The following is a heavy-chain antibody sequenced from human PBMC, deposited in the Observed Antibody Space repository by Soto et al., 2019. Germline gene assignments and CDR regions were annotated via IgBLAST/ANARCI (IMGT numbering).Heavy chain of an antibody. V-gene: IGHV3-23*01. D-gene: IGHD6-19*01. Sequence: PGGSLRLSCAASGFTLSSYAMNWVRQAPGKGLEWVSVISGSGGSTYYADSVKGRFTISRDNSKNTLYLQMNSLRVEDTAVYYCASRSSGWYFDYWGQGTLVTVSS. J-gene: IGHJ4*02. CDR2: ISGSGGST. CDR3: ASRSSGWYFDY. CDR1: GFTLSSYA.